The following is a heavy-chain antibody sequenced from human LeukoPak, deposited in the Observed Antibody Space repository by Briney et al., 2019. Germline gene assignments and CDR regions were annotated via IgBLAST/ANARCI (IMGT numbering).Heavy chain of an antibody. CDR1: VGSISSYY. CDR3: ARDSGSGYYYGMDV. J-gene: IGHJ6*02. Sequence: PSETLSLTCTVSVGSISSYYWICIRQPPGKGLEWLGYIYYSGSPNYNPSLKSRVTISVDTSKNQFALMLSSVTAADTAVYYCARDSGSGYYYGMDVWGQGTTVTVSS. CDR2: IYYSGSP. V-gene: IGHV4-59*01. D-gene: IGHD3-10*01.